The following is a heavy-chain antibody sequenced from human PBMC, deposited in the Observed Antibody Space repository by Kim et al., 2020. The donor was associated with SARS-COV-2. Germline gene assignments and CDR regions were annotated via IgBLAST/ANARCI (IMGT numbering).Heavy chain of an antibody. Sequence: NYRPSIQGHVTISADKSISTAYLQWSSLKASDTAMYYCARSGSGYGAFDIWGQGTMVTVSS. D-gene: IGHD3-22*01. J-gene: IGHJ3*02. CDR3: ARSGSGYGAFDI. V-gene: IGHV5-10-1*01.